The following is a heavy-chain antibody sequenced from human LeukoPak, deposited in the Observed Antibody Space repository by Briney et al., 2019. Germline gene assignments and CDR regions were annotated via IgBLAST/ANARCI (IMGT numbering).Heavy chain of an antibody. D-gene: IGHD3-10*01. J-gene: IGHJ3*02. CDR3: TRPTLPMVRGVIAAFDI. V-gene: IGHV3-73*01. CDR1: GFTFSGSA. Sequence: GGSLRLSCAASGFTFSGSAMHWVRQASGKGLERVGRIRSKANSYATAYAASVKGRFTISRDDSKNTAYLQMNSLKTEDTAVYYCTRPTLPMVRGVIAAFDIWGQGTMVTVSS. CDR2: IRSKANSYAT.